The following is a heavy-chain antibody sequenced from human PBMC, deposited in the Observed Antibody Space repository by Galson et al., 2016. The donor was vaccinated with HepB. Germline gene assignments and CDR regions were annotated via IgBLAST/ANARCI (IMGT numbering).Heavy chain of an antibody. D-gene: IGHD3-22*01. Sequence: SVKLSCKASGYTFTSYYMHWVRQAPGQGLEWMGIINPSGGSTSYAQKFPGRLTITRDTSTTTVYMELSSLRSEDTAVYYCARVQYYYDTTRRVYYCYGMDFWGQGTTVTVSS. CDR3: ARVQYYYDTTRRVYYCYGMDF. CDR2: INPSGGST. J-gene: IGHJ6*02. CDR1: GYTFTSYY. V-gene: IGHV1-46*01.